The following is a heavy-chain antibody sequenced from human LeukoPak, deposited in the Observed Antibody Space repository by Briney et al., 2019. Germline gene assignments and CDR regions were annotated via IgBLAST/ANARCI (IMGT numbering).Heavy chain of an antibody. J-gene: IGHJ4*02. CDR2: IYYSGST. Sequence: SETLSLTCSVSGGSISSTNYYWGWIRQPPGKGLEWIGSIYYSGSTYYNPSLKSRVTISVDTSKNLFSLKLSSVTAADTAVYHCARHLYGSGLHRIDYWGQGTLVTVSS. V-gene: IGHV4-39*01. CDR1: GGSISSTNYY. CDR3: ARHLYGSGLHRIDY. D-gene: IGHD6-19*01.